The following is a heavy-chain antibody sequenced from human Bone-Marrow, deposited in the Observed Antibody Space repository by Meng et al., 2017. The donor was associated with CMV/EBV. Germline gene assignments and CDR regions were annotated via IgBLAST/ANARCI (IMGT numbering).Heavy chain of an antibody. CDR3: ASTGDYYGSGSLPFDY. CDR2: IYYSGST. CDR1: GGSISSYY. V-gene: IGHV4-59*12. Sequence: SETLSLTCTVSGGSISSYYWSWIRQPPGKGPEWIGYIYYSGSTNYNPSLKSRVTISVDTSKNQFSLKLSSVTAADTAVYYCASTGDYYGSGSLPFDYWGQGTLVTVSS. D-gene: IGHD3-10*01. J-gene: IGHJ4*02.